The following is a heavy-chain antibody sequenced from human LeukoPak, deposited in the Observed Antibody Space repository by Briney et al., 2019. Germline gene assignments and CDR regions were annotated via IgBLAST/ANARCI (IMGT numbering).Heavy chain of an antibody. V-gene: IGHV3-23*01. CDR1: GFTFSSYG. Sequence: GGTLRLSCAASGFTFSSYGMSWVRQAPGKGLEWVSAISGSGGSTYYADSVKGRFTISRDNSKNTLYLQMNSLRAEDTAVYYCAKDSYYDSSGSTIDYWGQGTLVTVSS. CDR3: AKDSYYDSSGSTIDY. CDR2: ISGSGGST. J-gene: IGHJ4*02. D-gene: IGHD3-22*01.